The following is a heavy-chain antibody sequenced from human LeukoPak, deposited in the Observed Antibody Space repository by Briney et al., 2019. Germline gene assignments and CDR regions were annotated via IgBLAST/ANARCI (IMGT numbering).Heavy chain of an antibody. Sequence: PSETLSLTCTVSGGSISSSSYYWGWIRQPPGKGLEWIGSIYYSGSTYYNPSLKSRVTISVDTSKNQFSLKLSSVTAADTAVYYCARATLAYCGGDCLALDYWGQGTLVTVSS. CDR3: ARATLAYCGGDCLALDY. D-gene: IGHD2-21*02. V-gene: IGHV4-39*07. CDR2: IYYSGST. CDR1: GGSISSSSYY. J-gene: IGHJ4*02.